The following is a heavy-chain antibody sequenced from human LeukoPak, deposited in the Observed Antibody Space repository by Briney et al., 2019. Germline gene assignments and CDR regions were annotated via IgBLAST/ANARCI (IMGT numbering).Heavy chain of an antibody. CDR1: GFTFSGSA. CDR2: IRSKANSYAT. D-gene: IGHD3-22*01. Sequence: AGGSLRLSCAASGFTFSGSAMHWVRQASGKGLEWVGRIRSKANSYATAYAASVKGRFTISRDDSKNTAYLQMSSLKTEDTAVYYCARGGYYDSSGPSWFDPWGQGTLVTVSS. CDR3: ARGGYYDSSGPSWFDP. V-gene: IGHV3-73*01. J-gene: IGHJ5*02.